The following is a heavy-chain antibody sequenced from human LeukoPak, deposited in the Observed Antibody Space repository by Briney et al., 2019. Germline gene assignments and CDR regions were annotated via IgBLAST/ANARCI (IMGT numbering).Heavy chain of an antibody. CDR3: ATYGSGSYGPFDY. V-gene: IGHV4-34*01. CDR1: GGSFSGYY. D-gene: IGHD3-10*01. Sequence: SETLSLTCAVYGGSFSGYYWSWIRQPPGKGLEWIGEINHSGSTNYNPSLKSRVTISVDTSKNQFSLKLSSVTAADTAVYYCATYGSGSYGPFDYWGQGTLVTASS. CDR2: INHSGST. J-gene: IGHJ4*02.